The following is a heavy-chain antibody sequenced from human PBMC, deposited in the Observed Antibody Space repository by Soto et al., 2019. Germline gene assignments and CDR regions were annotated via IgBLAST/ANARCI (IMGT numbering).Heavy chain of an antibody. J-gene: IGHJ3*02. V-gene: IGHV3-48*01. CDR1: GFIFSSYA. CDR2: ITSSSDIV. Sequence: PGGSLRLSCAASGFIFSSYAMSWVRQAPGKGLEWISCITSSSDIVQYADSVKGRFTISRDNAKSSLYLQMNSLRAEDTAVYYSATDLLWAFDIWRPGKMVTVSS. CDR3: ATDLLWAFDI.